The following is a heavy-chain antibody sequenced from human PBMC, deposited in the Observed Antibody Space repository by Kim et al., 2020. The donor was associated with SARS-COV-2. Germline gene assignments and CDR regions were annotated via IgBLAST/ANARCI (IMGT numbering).Heavy chain of an antibody. J-gene: IGHJ5*02. Sequence: STKYNPSLKSRVTISIDTSKNQFSLKLSSMTAADTAVYYCVRGRIFGWFDPWGQGTLVTVSS. CDR3: VRGRIFGWFDP. D-gene: IGHD3-3*01. CDR2: ST. V-gene: IGHV4-59*09.